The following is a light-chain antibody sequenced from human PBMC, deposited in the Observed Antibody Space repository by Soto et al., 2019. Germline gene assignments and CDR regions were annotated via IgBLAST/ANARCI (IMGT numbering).Light chain of an antibody. Sequence: EIVMTQSPATLSVSPGERATLSCRASQSVSSNLAWYQQKPGQTPRLLIYDASTRATGISARFSGSGSGTAFPRTIASVQSEDCAVYYCQHYRNWRLWMFGQGTKVDI. V-gene: IGKV3-15*01. CDR1: QSVSSN. J-gene: IGKJ1*01. CDR2: DAS. CDR3: QHYRNWRLWM.